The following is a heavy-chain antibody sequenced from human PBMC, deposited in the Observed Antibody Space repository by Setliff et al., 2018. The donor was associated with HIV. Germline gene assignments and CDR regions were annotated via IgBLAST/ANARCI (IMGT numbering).Heavy chain of an antibody. CDR3: ARALYGDYGGDLNWLDP. J-gene: IGHJ5*02. V-gene: IGHV7-4-1*02. CDR1: GYSFINYA. Sequence: ASVKVSCKASGYSFINYAMNWVRQAPGQGLEWMGRGNTQTGSPTYAQAFTGRFVFSVDTSITTAYLEISSLKAGDTAVYYCARALYGDYGGDLNWLDPWGQGTLVTVSS. D-gene: IGHD4-17*01. CDR2: GNTQTGSP.